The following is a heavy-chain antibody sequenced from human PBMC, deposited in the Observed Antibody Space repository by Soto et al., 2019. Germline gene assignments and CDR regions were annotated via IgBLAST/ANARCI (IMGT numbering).Heavy chain of an antibody. CDR3: ARGKSLSGYSPNDL. Sequence: ASVKVSCKDSGYTFTSYGISWVRQAPGQGLEWMGWISAYNGNTNYAQKLQGRVTMTTDTSTSTAYMELSRLRSDDTAVYYCARGKSLSGYSPNDLWGQGTQVTVSS. J-gene: IGHJ5*02. V-gene: IGHV1-18*01. CDR2: ISAYNGNT. CDR1: GYTFTSYG. D-gene: IGHD3-22*01.